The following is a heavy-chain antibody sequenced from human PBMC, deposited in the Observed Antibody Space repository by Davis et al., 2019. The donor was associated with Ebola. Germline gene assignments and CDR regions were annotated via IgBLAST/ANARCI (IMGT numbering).Heavy chain of an antibody. Sequence: GGSLRLSCVGSGFKFDDYGMHWVRPAPGKGLEWTSGVTPNRGRIAYADFVKGRFTVSRDNAQRSLFLQINRLRPEDTALYYCARDNSVTTGPHFSAFDMWGQGTVVTVSS. J-gene: IGHJ3*02. CDR2: VTPNRGRI. V-gene: IGHV3-9*01. D-gene: IGHD1-1*01. CDR3: ARDNSVTTGPHFSAFDM. CDR1: GFKFDDYG.